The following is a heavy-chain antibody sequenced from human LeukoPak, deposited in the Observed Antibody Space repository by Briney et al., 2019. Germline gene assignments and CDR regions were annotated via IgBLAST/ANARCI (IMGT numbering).Heavy chain of an antibody. V-gene: IGHV3-23*01. CDR2: ISGSGGST. CDR1: GFTFSSYA. D-gene: IGHD2-15*01. Sequence: GSLRLSCAASGFTFSSYAMSWVGQAPGKGLEWVSAISGSGGSTYYADSVKGRFTISRDNSKNTLYLQMNSLRAEDTAVYYCAKEYGYCSGGSCYTFDYWGQGTLVTVSS. J-gene: IGHJ4*02. CDR3: AKEYGYCSGGSCYTFDY.